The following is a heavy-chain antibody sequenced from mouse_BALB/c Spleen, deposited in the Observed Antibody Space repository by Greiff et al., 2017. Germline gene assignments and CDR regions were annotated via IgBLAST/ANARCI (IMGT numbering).Heavy chain of an antibody. J-gene: IGHJ2*01. CDR3: ARPYGNYVEFDY. CDR1: GFTFSSYG. V-gene: IGHV5-6*01. Sequence: EVQGVESGGDLVKPGGSLKLSCAASGFTFSSYGMSWVRQTPDKRLEWVATISSGGSYTYYPDSVKGRFTISRDNAKNTLYLQMSSLKSEDTAMYYCARPYGNYVEFDYWGQGTTLTVSS. CDR2: ISSGGSYT. D-gene: IGHD2-10*02.